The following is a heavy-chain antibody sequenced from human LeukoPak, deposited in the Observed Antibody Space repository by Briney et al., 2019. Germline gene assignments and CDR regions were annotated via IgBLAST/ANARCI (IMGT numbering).Heavy chain of an antibody. CDR1: GGSIRSSSYY. D-gene: IGHD5-18*01. CDR3: ARLGIQLWLNRFDP. J-gene: IGHJ5*02. Sequence: PSETLSLTCTASGGSIRSSSYYWGWIRQPPGKGLEWIGGIYYSGSTYYNPSLKSRVTISVDPSKNQFSLKLSSVTAADTAVYFCARLGIQLWLNRFDPWGQGTLVTVSS. V-gene: IGHV4-39*01. CDR2: IYYSGST.